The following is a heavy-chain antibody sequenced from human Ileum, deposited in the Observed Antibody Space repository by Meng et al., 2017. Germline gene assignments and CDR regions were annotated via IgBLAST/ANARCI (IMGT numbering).Heavy chain of an antibody. CDR2: MYSGGTT. CDR1: GFRVSSNY. V-gene: IGHV3-53*01. Sequence: GESLKISCAASGFRVSSNYMSWVRQAPGKGLEWVSVMYSGGTTYYADSVKGRFSISRDISKNTLYLQMNSLRVDDTAVYYCTREGGAVAGTPTDYWGQGARVTVSS. CDR3: TREGGAVAGTPTDY. D-gene: IGHD6-19*01. J-gene: IGHJ4*02.